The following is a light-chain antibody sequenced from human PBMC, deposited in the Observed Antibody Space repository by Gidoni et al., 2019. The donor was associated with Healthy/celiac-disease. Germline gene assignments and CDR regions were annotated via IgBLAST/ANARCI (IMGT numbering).Light chain of an antibody. CDR1: QSISSY. J-gene: IGKJ2*01. V-gene: IGKV1-39*01. CDR2: AAP. CDR3: QQSYSTPMYT. Sequence: DIQMTQSTSSLYASVGDRVTITCRASQSISSYLHWYQQKPGTAPKRLIYAAPSLQSGVPSRFSGSGSGTDFTLTIISLQPEDLATYYCQQSYSTPMYTFXLXTKLEIK.